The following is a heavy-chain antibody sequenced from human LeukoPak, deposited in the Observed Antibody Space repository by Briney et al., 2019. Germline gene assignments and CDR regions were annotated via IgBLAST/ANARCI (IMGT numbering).Heavy chain of an antibody. D-gene: IGHD1-26*01. CDR2: IYPGDSDA. CDR1: GYSFSNYW. CDR3: ARRRDLYSGSYYPFDY. Sequence: GESLKISCKGSGYSFSNYWIGWVRQMPGKGLEYMGIIYPGDSDARYSPSFQGQVTISADKSISTAYLQWSSLKASDTAMYYCARRRDLYSGSYYPFDYWGQGTLVTVSS. V-gene: IGHV5-51*01. J-gene: IGHJ4*02.